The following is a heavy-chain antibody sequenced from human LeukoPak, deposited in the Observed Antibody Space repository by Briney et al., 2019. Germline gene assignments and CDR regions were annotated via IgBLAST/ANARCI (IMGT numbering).Heavy chain of an antibody. CDR3: ARDYYGSGSYLLAWFDP. V-gene: IGHV4-61*01. D-gene: IGHD3-10*01. Sequence: SETLSLTCAVSGGSISSGSYYWSWIRQPPGKGLEWIGYIYYSGSTNYNPSLKSRVTISVDTSKNQFSLKLSSVTAADTAVYYCARDYYGSGSYLLAWFDPWGQGTLVTVSS. CDR2: IYYSGST. J-gene: IGHJ5*02. CDR1: GGSISSGSYY.